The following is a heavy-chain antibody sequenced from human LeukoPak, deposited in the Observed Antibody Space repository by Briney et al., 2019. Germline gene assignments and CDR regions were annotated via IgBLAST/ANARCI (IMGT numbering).Heavy chain of an antibody. CDR1: GGSISSGDYY. D-gene: IGHD5-12*01. CDR3: ATAHIVATILNWFDP. Sequence: SQTLSLTCTVSGGSISSGDYYWSWIRQPPGKGLEWIGYIYYSGSTYYNPSLKSRVTISVDTSKNQFSLKLSSVTAADTAVYYCATAHIVATILNWFDPWGQGTLVTVSS. V-gene: IGHV4-30-4*01. CDR2: IYYSGST. J-gene: IGHJ5*02.